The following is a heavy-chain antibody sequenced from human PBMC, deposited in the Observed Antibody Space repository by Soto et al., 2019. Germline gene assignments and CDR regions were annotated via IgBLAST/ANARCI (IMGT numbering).Heavy chain of an antibody. CDR2: IHPSDFDT. CDR1: GYSFTSYW. Sequence: GEXLKISCKGSGYSFTSYWIGWVRQMPGKGLEWMGIIHPSDFDTRYSPSFQGQVTISADKSISTAYLQWSSLRASDTAMYYCAIHSTGYEDSWGQGTLVTVSS. D-gene: IGHD5-12*01. CDR3: AIHSTGYEDS. J-gene: IGHJ5*02. V-gene: IGHV5-51*01.